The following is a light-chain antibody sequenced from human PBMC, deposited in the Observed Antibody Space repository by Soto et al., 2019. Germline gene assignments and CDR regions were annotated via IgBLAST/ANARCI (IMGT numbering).Light chain of an antibody. Sequence: EIGWTQAPGTLAVSPGERATLSCSASQSVSSSYLAWYQQKPGQAPRLLIYGASSRATGIPDRFSGSGSGTDFTLTISRLEPEDFAVYHCLQSCRSPTFGE. CDR2: GAS. CDR3: LQSCRSPT. V-gene: IGKV3-20*01. J-gene: IGKJ5*01. CDR1: QSVSSSY.